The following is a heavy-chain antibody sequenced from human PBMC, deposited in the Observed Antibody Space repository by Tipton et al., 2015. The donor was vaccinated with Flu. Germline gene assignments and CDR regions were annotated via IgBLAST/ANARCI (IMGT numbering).Heavy chain of an antibody. Sequence: GSLRLSCAASGFTFSSYDMHWVRQVTGKGLEWVSAIGTAGDTHYVGSVKGRFTISRENAKNSLYLQMNSLRAGDTAVYYCARGLKGSGWYPGDYWGQGTLVTVSS. CDR2: IGTAGDT. CDR3: ARGLKGSGWYPGDY. D-gene: IGHD6-19*01. J-gene: IGHJ4*02. CDR1: GFTFSSYD. V-gene: IGHV3-13*01.